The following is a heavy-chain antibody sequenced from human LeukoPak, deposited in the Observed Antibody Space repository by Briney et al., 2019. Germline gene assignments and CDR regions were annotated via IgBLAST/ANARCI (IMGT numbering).Heavy chain of an antibody. V-gene: IGHV3-30*03. J-gene: IGHJ6*02. D-gene: IGHD3-10*01. CDR1: GFTFSSYS. CDR2: ISYDGSNK. CDR3: ASQGGLLWFGELSGGMDV. Sequence: GSLRLSCAASGFTFSSYSMNWVRQAPGKGLEWVAFISYDGSNKYYADSVKGRFTISRDNSKNTLYLQMNSLRAEDTAVYYCASQGGLLWFGELSGGMDVWGQGTTVTVSS.